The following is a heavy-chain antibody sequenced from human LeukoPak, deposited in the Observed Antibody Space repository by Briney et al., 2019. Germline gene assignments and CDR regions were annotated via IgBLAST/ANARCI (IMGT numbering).Heavy chain of an antibody. CDR1: GGSFSGYY. D-gene: IGHD5-18*01. CDR2: INHSGST. Sequence: SETLSLTCAVYGGSFSGYYWSWIRQPPGKGLEWIGEINHSGSTNYNPSLKSRVTISVDTSKNQFSLKLSSVTAADTAVYYCARAHVGYSYGQYYFDYWGQGTLVTVSS. CDR3: ARAHVGYSYGQYYFDY. V-gene: IGHV4-34*01. J-gene: IGHJ4*02.